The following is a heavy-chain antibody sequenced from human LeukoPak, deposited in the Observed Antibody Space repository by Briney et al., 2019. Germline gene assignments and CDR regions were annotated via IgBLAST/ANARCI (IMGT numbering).Heavy chain of an antibody. Sequence: GGSLRLSCTASGFTFGDYAMSWFRQAPGKGLEWVGFIRSKAYGGTTEYAASVKGRFTISRDDSKSIAYLQMYSLKTEDTAVYYCTRDRDYYCGGDCYDFDYWGQGTLVTVSS. V-gene: IGHV3-49*03. CDR1: GFTFGDYA. CDR3: TRDRDYYCGGDCYDFDY. D-gene: IGHD2-21*02. J-gene: IGHJ4*02. CDR2: IRSKAYGGTT.